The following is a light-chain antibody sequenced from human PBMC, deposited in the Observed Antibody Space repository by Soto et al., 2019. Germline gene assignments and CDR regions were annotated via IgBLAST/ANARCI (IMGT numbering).Light chain of an antibody. Sequence: QSALTQPASVSGSPGQSITISCTGTSSDVGSSNFVSWYQQHPGKAPKLIFYEVSNRPPGLSDRFSGSKSGTTASLTISGLKAEDEADYFCSSYTTNKTLLFGGGTKVTVL. CDR2: EVS. CDR1: SSDVGSSNF. J-gene: IGLJ2*01. V-gene: IGLV2-14*01. CDR3: SSYTTNKTLL.